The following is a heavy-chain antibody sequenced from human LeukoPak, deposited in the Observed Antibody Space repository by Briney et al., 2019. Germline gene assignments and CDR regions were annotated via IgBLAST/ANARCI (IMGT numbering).Heavy chain of an antibody. CDR3: AKDGLGYYYDSSGRDAFDI. Sequence: GGSLRLSCAASGFTFSSYDMHWLRQALGKGLEWVAVISYDGSNKYYADSLKGRFTSSRDNSKNTLYLQMNSLRAEDTAVHYCAKDGLGYYYDSSGRDAFDIWGQGTMVTVSS. V-gene: IGHV3-30*18. CDR1: GFTFSSYD. J-gene: IGHJ3*02. CDR2: ISYDGSNK. D-gene: IGHD3-22*01.